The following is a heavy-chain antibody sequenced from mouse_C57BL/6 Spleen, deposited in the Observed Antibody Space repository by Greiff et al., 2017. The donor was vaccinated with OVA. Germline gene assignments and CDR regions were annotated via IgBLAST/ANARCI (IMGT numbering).Heavy chain of an antibody. J-gene: IGHJ2*01. CDR1: GFTFSSYA. CDR2: ISDGGSYT. D-gene: IGHD2-4*01. V-gene: IGHV5-4*01. Sequence: EVKLQESGGGLVKPGGSLKLSCAASGFTFSSYAMSWVRQTPEKRLEWVATISDGGSYTYYPDNVKGRFTISRDNAKNNLYLQMSHLKSEDTAMYYCARDGAYDYFYFDYWGQGTTLTVSS. CDR3: ARDGAYDYFYFDY.